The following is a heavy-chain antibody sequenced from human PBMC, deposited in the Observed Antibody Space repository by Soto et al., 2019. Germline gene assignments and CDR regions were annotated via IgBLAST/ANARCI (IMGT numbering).Heavy chain of an antibody. CDR3: ARSGQQVRPEPYSYYGMDV. J-gene: IGHJ6*02. D-gene: IGHD6-13*01. CDR1: GGTFSSYA. Sequence: QVQLVQSGAEVKKPGSSVKVSCKASGGTFSSYAISWVRQAPGQGLEWMGGIIPIFGTANYAQKFQGRVTITADKSTSTAYMELSSLRSEDTAVYYCARSGQQVRPEPYSYYGMDVWGQGTTVSVSS. CDR2: IIPIFGTA. V-gene: IGHV1-69*06.